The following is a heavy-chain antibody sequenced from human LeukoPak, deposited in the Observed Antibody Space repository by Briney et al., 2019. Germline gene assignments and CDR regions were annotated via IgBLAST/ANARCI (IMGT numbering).Heavy chain of an antibody. CDR2: ISSSSSYI. V-gene: IGHV3-21*01. D-gene: IGHD1-26*01. CDR3: AREDPIVGAIDY. CDR1: RFTFSSYS. Sequence: GGSLRLSCAASRFTFSSYSMNWVRQAPGKGLEWVSSISSSSSYIYYADSVKGRFTISRDNAKNSLYLQMNSLRAEDTAVYYCAREDPIVGAIDYWGQGTLVTVSS. J-gene: IGHJ4*02.